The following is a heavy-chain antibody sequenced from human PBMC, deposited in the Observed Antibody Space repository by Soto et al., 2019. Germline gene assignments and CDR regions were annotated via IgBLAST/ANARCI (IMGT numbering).Heavy chain of an antibody. Sequence: QVQLQESGPRLVKPSGTLSLTCAVSGGSINTNNLWSWVRQPPLKGLEWIGEIYPTGRSNYNPSLESLVTISVDTSKSQFSLELTSVTAADTAVSYCSRHIAVAGTRGFDYWGQGILVTVST. CDR3: SRHIAVAGTRGFDY. V-gene: IGHV4-4*02. CDR1: GGSINTNNL. J-gene: IGHJ4*02. CDR2: IYPTGRS. D-gene: IGHD6-19*01.